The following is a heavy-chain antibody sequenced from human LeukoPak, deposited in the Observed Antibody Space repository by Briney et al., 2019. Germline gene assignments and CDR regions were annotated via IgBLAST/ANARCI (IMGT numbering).Heavy chain of an antibody. Sequence: GGSLRLSCAASGFTFSSYGMNWVRQAPGKGLEWVAFIRFGGSNKYYADSVKGRFTISRDNSKNTLYLQMTSLSAEVKAVSCCARDQGAGFRPWGQGTLVTVSS. CDR3: ARDQGAGFRP. V-gene: IGHV3-30*02. CDR1: GFTFSSYG. J-gene: IGHJ5*02. CDR2: IRFGGSNK. D-gene: IGHD1-26*01.